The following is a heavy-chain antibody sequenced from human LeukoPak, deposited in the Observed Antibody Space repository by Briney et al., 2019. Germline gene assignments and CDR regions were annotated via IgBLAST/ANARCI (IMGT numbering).Heavy chain of an antibody. V-gene: IGHV3-21*01. CDR2: ISSSSSYI. CDR3: ASGIAARGSSPFDY. J-gene: IGHJ4*02. Sequence: PGGSLRLSCAASGFTFSSYSMNWVRQAPGKGLEWVSSISSSSSYIYYADSVKGRFTISRDNAKNSLYLQMNSLRAEDTAVYYCASGIAARGSSPFDYWGQGTLVTVSS. D-gene: IGHD6-6*01. CDR1: GFTFSSYS.